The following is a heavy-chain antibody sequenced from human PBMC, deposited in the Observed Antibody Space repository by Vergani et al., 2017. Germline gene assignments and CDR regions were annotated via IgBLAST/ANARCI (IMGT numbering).Heavy chain of an antibody. Sequence: QLQLQESGPGLVQPSETLSLTCTVSGGSISSSSYYWGWIRQPPGKGLEWIGSIYYSGSTYYNPSLKSRVTISVDTSKNQFSLKLSSVTAADTAVYYCARAKRYCSGGSCYYYYMDVWGKGTTVTVSS. J-gene: IGHJ6*03. V-gene: IGHV4-39*07. CDR1: GGSISSSSYY. CDR3: ARAKRYCSGGSCYYYYMDV. D-gene: IGHD2-15*01. CDR2: IYYSGST.